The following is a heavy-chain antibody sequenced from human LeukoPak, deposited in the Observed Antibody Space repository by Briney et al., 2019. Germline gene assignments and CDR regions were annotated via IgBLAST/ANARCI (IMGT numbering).Heavy chain of an antibody. Sequence: GGSLRLSCAASGFTFSSYSMNWVRQAPGKGLEWVSSISSSSSYIYYADSVKGRFTISRDNAKSSLYLQMNSLRAEDTAVYYCARDPSAVAVIGYFDYWGQGTLVTVSS. CDR2: ISSSSSYI. V-gene: IGHV3-21*01. D-gene: IGHD6-19*01. J-gene: IGHJ4*02. CDR1: GFTFSSYS. CDR3: ARDPSAVAVIGYFDY.